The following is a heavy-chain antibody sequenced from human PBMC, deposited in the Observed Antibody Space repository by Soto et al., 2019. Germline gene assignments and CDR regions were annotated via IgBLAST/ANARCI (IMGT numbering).Heavy chain of an antibody. CDR2: FRAGGDDGTT. V-gene: IGHV3-23*01. CDR3: AKKVNSGSGSQYFDY. J-gene: IGHJ4*02. D-gene: IGHD3-10*01. Sequence: EVHLLESGGGLVQPGGSLRLSCVASGFTFSSYSMSWVRQAPGKGLEWVSGFRAGGDDGTTYYADSVKGRFTISRDNSKTTRFLQMNSLRAEDTAIYYCAKKVNSGSGSQYFDYFGQGTLVTVSS. CDR1: GFTFSSYS.